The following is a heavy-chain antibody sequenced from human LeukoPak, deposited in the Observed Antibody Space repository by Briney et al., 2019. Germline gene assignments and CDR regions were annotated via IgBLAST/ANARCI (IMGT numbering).Heavy chain of an antibody. V-gene: IGHV4-59*08. D-gene: IGHD3-10*01. CDR3: ARHAEYGSGSYGFDY. CDR2: IYYSGST. Sequence: SETLSLTCTVSGGSISSYYGSWIRQPPGKGLEWIGYIYYSGSTNYNPSLKSRVTISVDTSKNQFSLKLSSVTAADTAVYYCARHAEYGSGSYGFDYWGQGTLVTVSS. CDR1: GGSISSYY. J-gene: IGHJ4*02.